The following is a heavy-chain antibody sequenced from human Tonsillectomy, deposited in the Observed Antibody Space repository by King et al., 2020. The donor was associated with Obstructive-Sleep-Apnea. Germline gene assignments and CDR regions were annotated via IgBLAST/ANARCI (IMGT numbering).Heavy chain of an antibody. CDR1: GFTFSSYS. CDR3: ARDLYCSGGTCYTGLGY. CDR2: ISSSSSYI. J-gene: IGHJ4*02. D-gene: IGHD2-15*01. V-gene: IGHV3-21*01. Sequence: DGQLVQSGGGLVKPGGSLRLSCAASGFTFSSYSMNWVRQAPGKGLECVSSISSSSSYIYYADSVKGRFTISRDNAKNSLYLQRNRLRAEDTAVYYCARDLYCSGGTCYTGLGYWGQGTLVTVSS.